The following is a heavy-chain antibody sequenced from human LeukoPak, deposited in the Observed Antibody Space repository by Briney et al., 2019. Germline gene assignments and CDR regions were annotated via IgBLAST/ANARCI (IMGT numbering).Heavy chain of an antibody. CDR1: GFTFRGFW. D-gene: IGHD6-6*01. J-gene: IGHJ3*01. CDR2: INSDGSEG. V-gene: IGHV3-7*03. Sequence: GGSLRLSCAVSGFTFRGFWMSWSRQAPGKGLEWVASINSDGSEGYYADVVKGRFTISRDNAKNSLYLQINSLRAEDTAVYYCARSSYSSSSSVWGQGTMVTVSS. CDR3: ARSSYSSSSSV.